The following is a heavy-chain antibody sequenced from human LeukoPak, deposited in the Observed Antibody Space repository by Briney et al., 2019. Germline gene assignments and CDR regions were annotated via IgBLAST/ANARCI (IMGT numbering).Heavy chain of an antibody. CDR1: GGSISSSSYY. V-gene: IGHV4-39*07. CDR3: ATIMVRGVTRYYFDY. CDR2: IYYSGNT. Sequence: SQTLSLTCTVSGGSISSSSYYWGWIRQPPGKGLEFIGNIYYSGNTYYNPSLKSRVTISVDTSKNQFSLRLSSVTAADTAVYYCATIMVRGVTRYYFDYWGQGTLVTVSS. D-gene: IGHD3-10*01. J-gene: IGHJ4*02.